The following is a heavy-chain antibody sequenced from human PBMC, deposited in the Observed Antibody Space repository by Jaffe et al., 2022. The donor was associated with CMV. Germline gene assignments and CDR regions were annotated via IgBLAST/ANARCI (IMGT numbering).Heavy chain of an antibody. V-gene: IGHV1-2*04. CDR2: VNPYNGDT. D-gene: IGHD3-10*01. CDR3: ARLSRATGSYYSFDY. Sequence: QVQLVQSGAGVKKPGASVRVSCKASGYKFTDYFLHWVRQAPGQGLEWMGWVNPYNGDTKFAQKFQGWVTMTRDTSISTAYMELKRLTSDDTAHYYCARLSRATGSYYSFDYWGQGVLVTVSS. CDR1: GYKFTDYF. J-gene: IGHJ4*01.